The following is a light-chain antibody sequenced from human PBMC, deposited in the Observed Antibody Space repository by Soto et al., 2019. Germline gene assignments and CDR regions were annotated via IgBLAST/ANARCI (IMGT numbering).Light chain of an antibody. CDR3: QQYNDWPPIT. Sequence: EVVLTQSPVILSVSPGESATLSCRASESVTRNLAWYQHIPGQAPRLLVFHASVRATGIPARFSGSGSGTEFSLTISNFQCEDFAVYFCQQYNDWPPITFGQGTRLEIK. CDR2: HAS. J-gene: IGKJ5*01. CDR1: ESVTRN. V-gene: IGKV3-15*01.